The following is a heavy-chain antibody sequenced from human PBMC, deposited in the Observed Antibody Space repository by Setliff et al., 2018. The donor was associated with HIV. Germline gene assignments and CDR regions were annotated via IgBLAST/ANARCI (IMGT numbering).Heavy chain of an antibody. Sequence: SETLSLTCTVSGGSISSGSYYWSWIRQPAGKGLEWIGYIYYSGSTNYNPSLKSRVTISVDTYKNQFSLRLSSVTAADTAVYYCARVPRQLLKGAAAYFDYWGQGTLVTVSS. J-gene: IGHJ4*02. CDR1: GGSISSGSYY. D-gene: IGHD5-18*01. CDR2: IYYSGST. V-gene: IGHV4-61*10. CDR3: ARVPRQLLKGAAAYFDY.